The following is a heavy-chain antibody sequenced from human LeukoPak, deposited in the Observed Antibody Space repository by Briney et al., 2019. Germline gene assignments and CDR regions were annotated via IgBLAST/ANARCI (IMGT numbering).Heavy chain of an antibody. V-gene: IGHV3-48*03. CDR3: ARDAEYQLLYDAFDM. CDR1: GFTFSSYD. CDR2: ISSSGSTI. Sequence: PGGSLRLSCAASGFTFSSYDMSWVRQAPGKGLEWVSYISSSGSTIYYADSVKGRFTISRDNPKNLLYLQMNSLRAEDTAVYYCARDAEYQLLYDAFDMWGQGTMVTVSS. J-gene: IGHJ3*02. D-gene: IGHD2-2*01.